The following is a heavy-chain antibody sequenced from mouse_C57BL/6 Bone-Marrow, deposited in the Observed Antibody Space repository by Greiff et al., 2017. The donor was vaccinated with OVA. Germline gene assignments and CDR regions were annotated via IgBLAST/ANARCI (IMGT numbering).Heavy chain of an antibody. CDR3: GRVTAGVAAYYFDY. V-gene: IGHV1-69*01. CDR1: GYTFTSYW. D-gene: IGHD1-1*01. Sequence: QVQLQQPGAELVMPGASVKLSCKASGYTFTSYWMHWVKQRPGHGLEWIGEIDPSDGYTNYNQKFKGKSTLTVDKSSSTAYMQLSSLTSEDAAVYYCGRVTAGVAAYYFDYWGQGTTVTVSS. CDR2: IDPSDGYT. J-gene: IGHJ2*01.